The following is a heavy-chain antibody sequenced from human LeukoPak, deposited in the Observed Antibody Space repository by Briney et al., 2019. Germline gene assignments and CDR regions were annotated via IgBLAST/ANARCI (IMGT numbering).Heavy chain of an antibody. V-gene: IGHV4-39*07. CDR3: ARESSGWQTKGSFDY. CDR1: GGSISSSSYY. Sequence: SETLSLTCTVSGGSISSSSYYWGWIRQPPGKGLEWIGSIYYSGSTYYNPSLKSRVTISVDTSKNQFSLKLSSVTAADTAVYYCARESSGWQTKGSFDYWGQGTLVTVSS. J-gene: IGHJ4*02. CDR2: IYYSGST. D-gene: IGHD6-19*01.